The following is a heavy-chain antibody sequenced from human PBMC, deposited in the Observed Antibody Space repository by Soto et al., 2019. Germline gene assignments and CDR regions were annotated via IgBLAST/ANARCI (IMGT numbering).Heavy chain of an antibody. CDR3: ARVFSSGSCWMSSFDF. Sequence: QVELQESGPRLVKSSGTLSLTCEVSSGSISTGNWWSWVRQPPGKGLEWIGEIYDTGATNYNPSLKSRVTMTIDKSKDQFYLILTSATAADTAVYYCARVFSSGSCWMSSFDFWGQGILVSVSS. V-gene: IGHV4-4*02. CDR1: SGSISTGNW. J-gene: IGHJ4*02. D-gene: IGHD6-13*01. CDR2: IYDTGAT.